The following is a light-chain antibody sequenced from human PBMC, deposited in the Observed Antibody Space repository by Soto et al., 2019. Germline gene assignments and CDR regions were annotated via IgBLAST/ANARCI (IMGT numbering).Light chain of an antibody. CDR2: EVS. CDR3: SSYTINTLYV. Sequence: LTQPASVSGSPGQSITISCTGTISDVTGYNYVSWYQQHPGKAPKLMIYEVSNRPSGVSNRFSGSKSGNTASLTISGLQTEDEADYYCSSYTINTLYVFGTGTKVTVL. V-gene: IGLV2-14*01. CDR1: ISDVTGYNY. J-gene: IGLJ1*01.